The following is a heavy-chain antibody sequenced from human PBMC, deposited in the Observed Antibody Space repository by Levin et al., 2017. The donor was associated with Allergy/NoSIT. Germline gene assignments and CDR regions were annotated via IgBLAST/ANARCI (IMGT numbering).Heavy chain of an antibody. D-gene: IGHD7-27*01. Sequence: PGGSLRLSCAASGFSFSGYGMHWVRQAPGKGLEWVSHIWFDGSNDIYADSVKGRFTISRDNSRNTLYLQMNSLRLEDTALYFCSTELTWDTAFDFWGQGTMVSVSS. J-gene: IGHJ3*01. CDR1: GFSFSGYG. V-gene: IGHV3-33*01. CDR3: STELTWDTAFDF. CDR2: IWFDGSND.